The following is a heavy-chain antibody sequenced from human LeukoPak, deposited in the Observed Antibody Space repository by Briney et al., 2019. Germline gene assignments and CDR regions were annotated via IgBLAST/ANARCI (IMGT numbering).Heavy chain of an antibody. CDR1: GFTFSSYA. CDR2: ISGSGGST. J-gene: IGHJ6*04. Sequence: GGSLRLSCVASGFTFSSYAMSWVRQAPGKGLEWVSVISGSGGSTYYADSVKGRFTISRDKFKNTLYLQMNSLRAEDTAVYYCAKDLNYYYYGMDVWGKGTTVTVSS. CDR3: AKDLNYYYYGMDV. V-gene: IGHV3-23*01.